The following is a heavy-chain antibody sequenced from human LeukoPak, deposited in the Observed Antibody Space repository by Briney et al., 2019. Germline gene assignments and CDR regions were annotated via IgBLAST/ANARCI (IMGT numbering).Heavy chain of an antibody. V-gene: IGHV3-21*01. CDR3: ARVTMVRGVIRYFDY. D-gene: IGHD3-10*01. CDR1: GFTFSSYS. J-gene: IGHJ4*02. Sequence: PGGSLRLSCAASGFTFSSYSTNWVRQAPGKGLEWVSSISSSSSYIYYADSVKGRFTISRDNAKNSLYLQMNSLRAEDTAAYYCARVTMVRGVIRYFDYWGQGTLVTVSS. CDR2: ISSSSSYI.